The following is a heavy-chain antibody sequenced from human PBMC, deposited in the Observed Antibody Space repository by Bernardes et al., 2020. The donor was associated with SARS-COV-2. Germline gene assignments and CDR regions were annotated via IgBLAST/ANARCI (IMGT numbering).Heavy chain of an antibody. D-gene: IGHD4-17*01. CDR3: ARAPGDYFDY. V-gene: IGHV4-59*11. J-gene: IGHJ4*02. CDR1: GGSISSHY. CDR2: IYYSGS. Sequence: SETLSLTCTVSGGSISSHYWSWIRQPPGKGLEWIGYIYYSGSNYNPSLKTRVTISVDTSKNQFSLKLSSVTAADTAVYYCARAPGDYFDYWGQGTLVTVSS.